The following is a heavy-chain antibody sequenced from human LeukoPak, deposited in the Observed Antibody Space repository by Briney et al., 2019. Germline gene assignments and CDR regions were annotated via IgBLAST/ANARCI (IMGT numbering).Heavy chain of an antibody. J-gene: IGHJ6*03. CDR1: GFTFSSFD. CDR2: IGTASDT. V-gene: IGHV3-13*01. D-gene: IGHD1-1*01. Sequence: GGSLRLSCAASGFTFSSFDMHWVRQPTGQGLEWVSTIGTASDTYYPGSVEGRFTLSRDNAKNSLYLQMSSLTAGDTAVYYCARGPPRGKYYYMDVWGKGTTATVSS. CDR3: ARGPPRGKYYYMDV.